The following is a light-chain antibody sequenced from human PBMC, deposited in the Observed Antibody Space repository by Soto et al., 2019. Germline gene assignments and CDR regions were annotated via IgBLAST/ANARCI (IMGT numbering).Light chain of an antibody. Sequence: VLTQYPATLSLSPGERSTLSGMASQSVSTFLAWYQQKPGQAPRLLIYDASNRVTGFPARFSGSGSGTDFTITISSLEPEDFAVYYCQQRSNWPITFGQGTRLDI. CDR1: QSVSTF. V-gene: IGKV3-11*01. CDR3: QQRSNWPIT. CDR2: DAS. J-gene: IGKJ5*01.